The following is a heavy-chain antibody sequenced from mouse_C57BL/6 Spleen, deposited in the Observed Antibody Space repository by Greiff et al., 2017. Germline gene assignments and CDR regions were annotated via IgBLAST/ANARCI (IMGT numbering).Heavy chain of an antibody. CDR3: AREMDGSRRGAWFAY. D-gene: IGHD1-1*01. V-gene: IGHV1-72*01. J-gene: IGHJ3*01. CDR2: IDPKSGGT. Sequence: VQLQQPGAELVKPGASVKLSCKASGYTFTSYWMHWVKQRPGRGLEWIGRIDPKSGGTKYNEKVKSKATLTVDKPSSTAYMQLSSLTSEDSAVYYCAREMDGSRRGAWFAYWGQGILVTVSA. CDR1: GYTFTSYW.